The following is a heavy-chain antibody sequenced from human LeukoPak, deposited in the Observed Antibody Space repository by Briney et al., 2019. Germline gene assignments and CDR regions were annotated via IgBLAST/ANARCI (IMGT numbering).Heavy chain of an antibody. CDR3: AREVGNAEMATIWSLGYFDY. J-gene: IGHJ4*02. Sequence: SETLSLTCTVSGGSISSYYWSWIRQPPGKGLEWIGYIYYSGSTNYNPSLKSRVTISVDTSKNQFSLKLSSVTAADTAVYYCAREVGNAEMATIWSLGYFDYWGQGTLVTVSS. CDR2: IYYSGST. CDR1: GGSISSYY. D-gene: IGHD5-24*01. V-gene: IGHV4-59*12.